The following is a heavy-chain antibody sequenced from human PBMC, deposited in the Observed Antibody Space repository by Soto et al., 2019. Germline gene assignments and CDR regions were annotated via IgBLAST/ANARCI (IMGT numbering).Heavy chain of an antibody. CDR2: INAGNGNT. D-gene: IGHD3-10*01. Sequence: ASLKVSCKASGYTFTSYALHWVRQAPGQSLEWMGWINAGNGNTKYSQEFRGRVTITRDISASTAYVELNSLGSEDTAVYYCARDSGELLIYHFDYWGQGTLVTVSS. CDR3: ARDSGELLIYHFDY. V-gene: IGHV1-3*01. J-gene: IGHJ4*02. CDR1: GYTFTSYA.